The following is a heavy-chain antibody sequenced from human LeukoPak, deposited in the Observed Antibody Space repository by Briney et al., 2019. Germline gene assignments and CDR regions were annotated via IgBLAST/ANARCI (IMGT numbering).Heavy chain of an antibody. J-gene: IGHJ4*02. CDR1: GFTFSDYY. CDR3: ARSPIAAAGTVFDY. Sequence: GGSLRLSCAASGFTFSDYYMSWIRQAPGKGLEWVSYISSSGSTIYYTDSVKGRFTISRDNAKNSLYLQMNSLRAEDTAVYYCARSPIAAAGTVFDYWGQGTLVTVSS. D-gene: IGHD6-13*01. CDR2: ISSSGSTI. V-gene: IGHV3-11*04.